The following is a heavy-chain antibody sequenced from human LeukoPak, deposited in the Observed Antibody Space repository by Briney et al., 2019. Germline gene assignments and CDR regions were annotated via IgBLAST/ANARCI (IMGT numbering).Heavy chain of an antibody. D-gene: IGHD3-9*01. V-gene: IGHV4-59*01. J-gene: IGHJ4*02. CDR3: ASLNYDILTGYYLFGD. Sequence: SETLSLTCTVSGGSISSYYWSWIRQPPGKGLEWIGYIYYSGSTNYNPSLKSRVTISVDTSKNQFSLKLSSATAADTAVYYCASLNYDILTGYYLFGDWGQGTLVTVSS. CDR2: IYYSGST. CDR1: GGSISSYY.